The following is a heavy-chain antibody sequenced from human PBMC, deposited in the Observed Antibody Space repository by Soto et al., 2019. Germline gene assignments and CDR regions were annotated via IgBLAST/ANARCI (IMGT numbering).Heavy chain of an antibody. CDR1: GFTFSSYA. V-gene: IGHV3-64*01. J-gene: IGHJ4*02. CDR3: ARGPGYYFDY. CDR2: ISSNGGST. Sequence: EVQLVESGGGLVQPGGSLRLSCAASGFTFSSYAMHWVRQAPGKGLEYVSAISSNGGSTYYANSVKGRFTISRDNSENTLYLQMGSLRAEDMAGYYGARGPGYYFDYWGQGTLVTVSS.